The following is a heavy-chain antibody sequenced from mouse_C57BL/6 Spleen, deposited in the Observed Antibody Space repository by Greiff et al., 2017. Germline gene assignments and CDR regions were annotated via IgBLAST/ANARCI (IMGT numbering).Heavy chain of an antibody. Sequence: QVQLQQSGPELVKPGASVKISCKASGYAFSSSWMNWVKQRPGKGLEWIGRIYPGDGDTNYNGKFKGKATLTADKSSSTAYMQLSSLTSEDSAVYFCARSGPLDYWGQGTTLTVSS. D-gene: IGHD3-1*01. J-gene: IGHJ2*01. CDR1: GYAFSSSW. V-gene: IGHV1-82*01. CDR2: IYPGDGDT. CDR3: ARSGPLDY.